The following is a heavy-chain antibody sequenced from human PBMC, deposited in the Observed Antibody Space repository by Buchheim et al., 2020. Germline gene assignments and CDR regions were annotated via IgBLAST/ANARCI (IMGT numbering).Heavy chain of an antibody. Sequence: EVQLVESGGGLVQPGGSLRLSCAASGFTFSSNWMSWVRQAPGKGLEWVANIKQDGSEKYYVDSVKGRFTISRDNAKKSLYLQMNSLRAEDTAVYYCARDQEYQLPDNWFDPWGQGTL. CDR1: GFTFSSNW. CDR3: ARDQEYQLPDNWFDP. J-gene: IGHJ5*02. V-gene: IGHV3-7*01. CDR2: IKQDGSEK. D-gene: IGHD2-2*01.